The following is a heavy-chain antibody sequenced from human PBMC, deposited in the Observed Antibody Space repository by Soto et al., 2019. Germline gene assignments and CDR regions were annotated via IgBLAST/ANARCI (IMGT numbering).Heavy chain of an antibody. J-gene: IGHJ5*02. CDR2: MNPNSGNT. Sequence: ASVKVSCKASGYTFTSYDINWVRQATGQGLEWMGWMNPNSGNTGYAQKFQGRVTMTRNTSISTAYMELSSLRSEDTAVYYCARLIAAAGTDNWFDPWGQGTLVTVSS. CDR3: ARLIAAAGTDNWFDP. V-gene: IGHV1-8*01. CDR1: GYTFTSYD. D-gene: IGHD6-13*01.